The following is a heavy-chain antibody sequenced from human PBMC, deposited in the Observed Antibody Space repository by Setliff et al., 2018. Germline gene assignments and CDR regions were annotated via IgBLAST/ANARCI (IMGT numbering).Heavy chain of an antibody. V-gene: IGHV4-61*05. J-gene: IGHJ6*03. CDR1: GDSLTRSSSW. CDR3: ARMSRYSEFWSGYSEDYYSSYIDV. Sequence: PSETLSLTCSVFGDSLTRSSSWWGWIRQPAGKGLEWIGNIYSSGTTKYNPSLKSRVTISVDTSKRQISLNLLSVTAADTAVYYCARMSRYSEFWSGYSEDYYSSYIDVWGTGATVTVSS. D-gene: IGHD3-3*01. CDR2: IYSSGTT.